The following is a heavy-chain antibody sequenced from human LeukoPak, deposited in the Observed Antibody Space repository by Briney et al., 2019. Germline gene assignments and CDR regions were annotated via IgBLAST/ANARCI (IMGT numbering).Heavy chain of an antibody. Sequence: SETLSLTCTVSGGSISSSSHYCGWIRQPPGKGPEWIGSLYYSGSTYYNPSLKSRVTISVDTSKNQFSLKLSSVTATDTAVYYCARHDCATTNCLYFYGMDVWGQGTTVTVSS. CDR2: LYYSGST. CDR3: ARHDCATTNCLYFYGMDV. V-gene: IGHV4-39*01. D-gene: IGHD2-2*01. CDR1: GGSISSSSHY. J-gene: IGHJ6*02.